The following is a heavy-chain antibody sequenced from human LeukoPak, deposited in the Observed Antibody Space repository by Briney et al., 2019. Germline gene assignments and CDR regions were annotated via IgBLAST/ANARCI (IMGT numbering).Heavy chain of an antibody. CDR2: ISYDGSNK. CDR1: GFTFSSYA. J-gene: IGHJ4*02. D-gene: IGHD3-9*01. CDR3: AREYYDILTGYYFDY. Sequence: GGSLRLSCAASGFTFSSYAMHWVRQAPGKGLEWVAVISYDGSNKYYADSVKGRFTISRDNSKNTLYLQMNSLGAEDTAVYYCAREYYDILTGYYFDYWGQGTLVTVSS. V-gene: IGHV3-30-3*01.